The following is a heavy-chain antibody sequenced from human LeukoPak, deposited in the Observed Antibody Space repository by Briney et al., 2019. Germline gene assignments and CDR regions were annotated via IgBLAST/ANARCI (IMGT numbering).Heavy chain of an antibody. CDR2: IKQDGSEK. Sequence: GGSLRLSCAASGFTFSSYSMSWVRQAPGKGLEWVANIKQDGSEKYYVDSVKGRFTISRDNSKNTLYLQMNSLRAEDTAVYYCAKARYSYGYSTGYWGQGTLVTVSS. D-gene: IGHD5-18*01. V-gene: IGHV3-7*01. J-gene: IGHJ4*02. CDR1: GFTFSSYS. CDR3: AKARYSYGYSTGY.